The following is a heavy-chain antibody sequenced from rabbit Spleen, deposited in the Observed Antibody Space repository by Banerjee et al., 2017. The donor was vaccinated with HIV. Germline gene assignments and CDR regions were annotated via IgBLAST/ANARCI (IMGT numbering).Heavy chain of an antibody. CDR2: IYVTSGST. Sequence: QEQLVESGGGLVQPGGSLTLSCKASGIDLMSIAMSWVRQAPGKGLEWIGCIYVTSGSTWYASWVNGRFTISRSTSLNTVDLKMTSLTAADTATYFCARNLENYAGSSYLDLWGQGTLVTVS. CDR1: GIDLMSIA. D-gene: IGHD8-1*01. J-gene: IGHJ6*01. V-gene: IGHV1S43*01. CDR3: ARNLENYAGSSYLDL.